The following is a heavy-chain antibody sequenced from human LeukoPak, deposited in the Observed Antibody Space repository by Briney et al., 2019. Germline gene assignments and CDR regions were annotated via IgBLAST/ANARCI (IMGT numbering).Heavy chain of an antibody. CDR3: ARWGQTSGYYYVDN. CDR1: GFTLSSNW. D-gene: IGHD5-12*01. J-gene: IGHJ4*02. V-gene: IGHV3-7*01. Sequence: GGSPRLSCGASGFTLSSNWMTRVRQAPGRGLEWVASINQDGSVKYYVDSVKGRFTISRDNARNSLSLQMNSLGVEDTAVYFCARWGQTSGYYYVDNWGQGTLVTVSS. CDR2: INQDGSVK.